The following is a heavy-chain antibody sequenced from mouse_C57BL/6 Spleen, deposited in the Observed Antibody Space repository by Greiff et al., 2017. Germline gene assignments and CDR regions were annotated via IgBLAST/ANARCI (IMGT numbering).Heavy chain of an antibody. Sequence: QVQLKESGAELARPGASVKMSCKASGYTFTSYTMHWVKQRPGQGLEWIGYINPSSGYTKYNQKFKDKATLTADKSSSTAYMQLSSLTSEDSAVYYCARSLLGGDYWGQGTTLTVSS. J-gene: IGHJ2*01. CDR1: GYTFTSYT. D-gene: IGHD4-1*01. CDR3: ARSLLGGDY. CDR2: INPSSGYT. V-gene: IGHV1-4*01.